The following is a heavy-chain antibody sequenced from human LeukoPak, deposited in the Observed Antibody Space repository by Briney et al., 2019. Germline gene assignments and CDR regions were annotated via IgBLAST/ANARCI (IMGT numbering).Heavy chain of an antibody. CDR2: ISSNGGST. D-gene: IGHD3-9*01. V-gene: IGHV3-64*01. Sequence: GGSLRLSCAASGFTFSTYAMHWVRQAPGKGLEYVSAISSNGGSTYYANSVKGRFTISRDNSKNTLYLQMGSLRAEDMAVYYCARWYYDILTGYFDYWGQGTLVTVSS. CDR1: GFTFSTYA. CDR3: ARWYYDILTGYFDY. J-gene: IGHJ4*02.